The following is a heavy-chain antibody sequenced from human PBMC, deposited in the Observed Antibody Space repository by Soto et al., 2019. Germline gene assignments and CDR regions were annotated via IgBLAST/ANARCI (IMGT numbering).Heavy chain of an antibody. CDR2: ISWNSGSI. V-gene: IGHV3-9*01. CDR3: AKATRPYDFWSSAAFDI. D-gene: IGHD3-3*01. Sequence: EVQLVESGGGLVQPGRSLRLSCAASGFTFDDYAMHWVRQAPGKGLEWVSGISWNSGSIGYADSVKGRFTISRDNAKNSLYLQMNSLRAEDTALYYCAKATRPYDFWSSAAFDIWGQVTMVTVSS. J-gene: IGHJ3*02. CDR1: GFTFDDYA.